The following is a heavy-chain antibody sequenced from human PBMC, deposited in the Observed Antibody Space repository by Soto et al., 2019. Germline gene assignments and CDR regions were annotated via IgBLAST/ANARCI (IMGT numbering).Heavy chain of an antibody. J-gene: IGHJ6*02. CDR3: VRDMTGGRGAVAGSVPGYYYAMDV. D-gene: IGHD6-19*01. CDR1: GFTFDDYA. Sequence: EVQLVESGGGLVQPGRSLRLSCAASGFTFDDYAMHWVRQAPGKGLEWVAGISWNSDYIGYAGSGRGRFAISRDNAKNTLYLQMNRRRAEDTALYYCVRDMTGGRGAVAGSVPGYYYAMDVWGQGTTVTVSS. V-gene: IGHV3-9*01. CDR2: ISWNSDYI.